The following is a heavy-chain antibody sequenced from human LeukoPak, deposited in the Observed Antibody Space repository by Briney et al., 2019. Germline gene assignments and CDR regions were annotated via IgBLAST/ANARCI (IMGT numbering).Heavy chain of an antibody. J-gene: IGHJ4*02. CDR2: IYSGGST. CDR3: ARGQGEYDYVWGSRVFFDY. D-gene: IGHD3-16*01. CDR1: GFTVSNNY. Sequence: GGSLRLSCAASGFTVSNNYMNWVRQAPGKGLEWVSVIYSGGSTYYADSVKGRFTISRDNSKNTLYLQMNSLRAEDTAVYYCARGQGEYDYVWGSRVFFDYWGQGTLVTVSS. V-gene: IGHV3-53*01.